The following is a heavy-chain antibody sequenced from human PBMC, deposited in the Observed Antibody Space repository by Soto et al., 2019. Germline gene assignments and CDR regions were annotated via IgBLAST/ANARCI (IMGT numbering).Heavy chain of an antibody. CDR1: GYTFTSYD. CDR3: ARSPSSGWHNYYYYGMDV. D-gene: IGHD6-19*01. V-gene: IGHV1-8*01. CDR2: MNPNSGNT. Sequence: ASVKVSCKASGYTFTSYDINWVRQATGQGLEWMGWMNPNSGNTGYAQKFQGRVTMTRNTSISTAYMELSSLGSEDTAVYYCARSPSSGWHNYYYYGMDVWGQGTTVTVSS. J-gene: IGHJ6*02.